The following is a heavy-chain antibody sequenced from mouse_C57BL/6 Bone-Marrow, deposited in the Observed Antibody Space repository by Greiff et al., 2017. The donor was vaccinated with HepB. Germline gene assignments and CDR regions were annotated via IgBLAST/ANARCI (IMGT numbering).Heavy chain of an antibody. Sequence: EVKLMESGGGLVKPGGSLKLSCAASGFTFSSYAMSWVRQTPEKRLEWVATISDGGSYTYYPDNVKGRFTISRDNAKNNLYLQMSHLKSEDTAMYYCATYYGKGLGFAYWGQVTLVTVSA. V-gene: IGHV5-4*03. CDR2: ISDGGSYT. CDR1: GFTFSSYA. CDR3: ATYYGKGLGFAY. D-gene: IGHD2-10*01. J-gene: IGHJ3*01.